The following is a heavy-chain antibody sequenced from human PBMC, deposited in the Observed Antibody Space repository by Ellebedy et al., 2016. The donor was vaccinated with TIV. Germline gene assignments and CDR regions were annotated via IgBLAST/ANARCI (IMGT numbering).Heavy chain of an antibody. Sequence: GESLKISCAASGSTFSSYSMNWVRQAPGKGLEWVSSISSSSSYIYYADSVKGRFTISRDNAKNTLYLQMNSLRAEDTAVYYCAKAWDVYWMGYYYYMDVWGQGTTVTVSS. D-gene: IGHD2-8*01. CDR2: ISSSSSYI. CDR3: AKAWDVYWMGYYYYMDV. CDR1: GSTFSSYS. J-gene: IGHJ6*03. V-gene: IGHV3-21*04.